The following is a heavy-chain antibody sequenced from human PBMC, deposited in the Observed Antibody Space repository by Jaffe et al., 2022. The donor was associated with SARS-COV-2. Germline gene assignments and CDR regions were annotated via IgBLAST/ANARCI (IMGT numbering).Heavy chain of an antibody. V-gene: IGHV4-39*02. D-gene: IGHD3-9*01. CDR3: ARETSGTGYHHDY. CDR1: GDSIGSSRFY. J-gene: IGHJ4*02. Sequence: QLQLQESGPGLVKPSETLSLTCIVSGDSIGSSRFYWGWVRQPPGKGLEWIGSIYRSGTTYYNPSLKSRVTISVDSSKNQFSLKLSSLTAADTSVYYCARETSGTGYHHDYWGQGTLVTVSS. CDR2: IYRSGTT.